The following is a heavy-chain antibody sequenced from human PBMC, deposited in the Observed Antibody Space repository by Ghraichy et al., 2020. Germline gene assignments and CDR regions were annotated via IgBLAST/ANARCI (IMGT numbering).Heavy chain of an antibody. V-gene: IGHV4-4*02. CDR2: IYHSGST. CDR1: GGSIYSNNW. Sequence: ESLNISCDVSGGSIYSNNWWSWVRQTPGKGLEWIGEIYHSGSTNFNPSLKSRVTIAIDMSKNQFSLNLRSVTAADTAVYYCARESISTRVFDSWGQGALVTVSS. CDR3: ARESISTRVFDS. J-gene: IGHJ4*02. D-gene: IGHD1-1*01.